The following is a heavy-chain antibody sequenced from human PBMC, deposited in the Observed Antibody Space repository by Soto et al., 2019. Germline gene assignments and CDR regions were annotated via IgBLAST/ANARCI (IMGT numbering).Heavy chain of an antibody. V-gene: IGHV3-48*02. Sequence: EMQLVESGGGLVQPGGSLRLSCAASGFTFSTYSMNWVRQAPGKGLEWVSYISLSGTIYYADSVKGRFTISRDNAKNSLYLQMNSLRDEDTAVYYCARDNGMGGSFDPWGQGTLVTVSS. J-gene: IGHJ5*02. CDR1: GFTFSTYS. CDR2: ISLSGTI. D-gene: IGHD1-26*01. CDR3: ARDNGMGGSFDP.